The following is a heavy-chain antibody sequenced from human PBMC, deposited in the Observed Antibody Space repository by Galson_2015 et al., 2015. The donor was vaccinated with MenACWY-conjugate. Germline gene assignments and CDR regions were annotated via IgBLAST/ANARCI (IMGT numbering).Heavy chain of an antibody. D-gene: IGHD2-2*01. Sequence: SLRLSCAASGFTFSNAWMSWVRQAPGKGLEWVGRIKSKTDGGTTDYAAPVKGRFTISRDDSKNTLYLQMNSLKTEDTAVYYCTTDGERGVVVPAAPNWFDPWGQGTLVTVSS. CDR1: GFTFSNAW. CDR2: IKSKTDGGTT. CDR3: TTDGERGVVVPAAPNWFDP. J-gene: IGHJ5*02. V-gene: IGHV3-15*01.